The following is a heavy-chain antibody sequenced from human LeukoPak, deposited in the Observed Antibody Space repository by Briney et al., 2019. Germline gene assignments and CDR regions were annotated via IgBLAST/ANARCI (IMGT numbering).Heavy chain of an antibody. CDR3: ARDLCSSTSCYSDPGDY. D-gene: IGHD2-2*01. CDR2: ISSSSSYT. Sequence: SPGGSLRLSCAASGFTFSAYYMSWIRQAPGKGLEWVSYISSSSSYTNYADSVKGRFTISRDNAKNSLYLQMSSLRAEDTAVYYCARDLCSSTSCYSDPGDYWGQGTLVTVSS. CDR1: GFTFSAYY. V-gene: IGHV3-11*06. J-gene: IGHJ4*02.